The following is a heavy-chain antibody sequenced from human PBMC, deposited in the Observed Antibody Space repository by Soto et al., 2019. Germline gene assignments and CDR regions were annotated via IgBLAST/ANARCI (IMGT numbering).Heavy chain of an antibody. CDR1: RYTFPSYA. Sequence: ASVQVSFKASRYTFPSYAMHSVRQAPGQTLEWMGWINAGNGNTKYSQKFQGRVTITRDTSASTAYMELSSLRSEDTAVYYCARDRAGGSYYSLGYWGQGTLVTVSS. CDR3: ARDRAGGSYYSLGY. CDR2: INAGNGNT. J-gene: IGHJ4*02. D-gene: IGHD1-26*01. V-gene: IGHV1-3*01.